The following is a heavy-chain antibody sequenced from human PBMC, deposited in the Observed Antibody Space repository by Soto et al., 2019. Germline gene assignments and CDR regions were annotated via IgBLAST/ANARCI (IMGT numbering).Heavy chain of an antibody. J-gene: IGHJ4*02. D-gene: IGHD4-17*01. Sequence: SVTQSHTAAVDGGSFGVYSLRWLRKPQGKGLEWIGEINHSGSTNYNPSLKSRVTISVDTSKNQFSLKLSSVTAADTAVYYCARGVSFMTTVTTFYFDFWGQGTPVPVS. CDR2: INHSGST. V-gene: IGHV4-34*01. CDR3: ARGVSFMTTVTTFYFDF. CDR1: GGSFGVYS.